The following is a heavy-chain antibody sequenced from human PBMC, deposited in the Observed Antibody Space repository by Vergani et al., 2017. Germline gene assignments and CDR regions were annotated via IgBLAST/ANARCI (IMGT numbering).Heavy chain of an antibody. V-gene: IGHV1-69*11. CDR2: IIPSLATT. CDR1: GGTFSSYA. D-gene: IGHD3-10*01. CDR3: ARSYYYGSGSYYWFDP. J-gene: IGHJ5*02. Sequence: QVQLVQSGAEVKKPGSSVKVSCKASGGTFSSYALNWVRQAPGQGLEWMGSIIPSLATTIYAQKFQGRVTITADESTSTAYMELSRLRSDDTAVYYFARSYYYGSGSYYWFDPWGQGTLVTVSS.